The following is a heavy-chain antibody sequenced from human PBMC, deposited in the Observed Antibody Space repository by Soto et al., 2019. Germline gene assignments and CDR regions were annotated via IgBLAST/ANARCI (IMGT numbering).Heavy chain of an antibody. Sequence: GGSLRLSCAASGFTFRTYGMHWVRQAPGKGLEWVAFISDDGSQKYYGDSVKGRFTISRDNSKNTLSLRMISLRTEDTSAYYCAKEAPGGWHFFDTWGQGTLVTVSS. D-gene: IGHD6-19*01. CDR3: AKEAPGGWHFFDT. V-gene: IGHV3-30*18. J-gene: IGHJ4*02. CDR2: ISDDGSQK. CDR1: GFTFRTYG.